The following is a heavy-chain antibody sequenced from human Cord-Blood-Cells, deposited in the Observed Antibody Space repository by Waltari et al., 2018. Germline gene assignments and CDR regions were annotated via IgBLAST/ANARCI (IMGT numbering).Heavy chain of an antibody. CDR2: INAGNGNT. Sequence: QVQLVQSGAEVKKPGASVEVSCKASGYTFTSYAMHWVRQAPGQRVELMGWINAGNGNTKYSQKCKGRVTMTRDASASAAYMELSSLRSEDTAVYYCARDRDAFDIWGQGTMVTVS. CDR1: GYTFTSYA. V-gene: IGHV1-3*01. CDR3: ARDRDAFDI. J-gene: IGHJ3*02.